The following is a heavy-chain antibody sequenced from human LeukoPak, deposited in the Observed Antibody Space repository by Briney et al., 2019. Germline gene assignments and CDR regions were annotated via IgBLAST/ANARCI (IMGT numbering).Heavy chain of an antibody. V-gene: IGHV3-30-3*01. Sequence: PGGSLRLSCAASGFTFNTFTIQWVRQAPGKGLEWLAFITSDGGSTYYADSVKGRFTISRDNSKNTMYLQMNSLRAEDTAVYYCAKDQPRAYFDYWGQGTLVTVSS. J-gene: IGHJ4*02. CDR1: GFTFNTFT. D-gene: IGHD2-2*01. CDR2: ITSDGGST. CDR3: AKDQPRAYFDY.